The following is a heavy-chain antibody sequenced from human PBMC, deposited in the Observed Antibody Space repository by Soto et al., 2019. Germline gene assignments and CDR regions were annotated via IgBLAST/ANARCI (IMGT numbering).Heavy chain of an antibody. CDR1: GFTFSSYG. CDR3: ARGDSSSWYLYYYYYGMDV. V-gene: IGHV3-30*19. J-gene: IGHJ6*02. Sequence: QVQLVESGGGVVQPGRSLRLSCAASGFTFSSYGMHWVRQAPGKGLEWVAVISYDGSNKYYADSVKGRFTISRDNSKNTLYLQMNSLRAEDTAVYYCARGDSSSWYLYYYYYGMDVWGQGTTVTVSS. CDR2: ISYDGSNK. D-gene: IGHD6-13*01.